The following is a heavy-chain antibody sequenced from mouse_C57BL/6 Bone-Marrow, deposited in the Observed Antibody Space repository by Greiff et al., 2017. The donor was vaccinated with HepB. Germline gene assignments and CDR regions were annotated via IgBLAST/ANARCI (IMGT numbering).Heavy chain of an antibody. CDR1: GYAFTNYL. D-gene: IGHD2-1*01. Sequence: VQLQQSGAELVRPGTSVKVSCKASGYAFTNYLLEWVKQRPGQGLEWIGVINPGSGGTNYNEKFKGKATLTADKSSSTAYMQLSSLTSEDSAVYFCARHYGNYVFDYWGQGTTLTVSS. CDR2: INPGSGGT. V-gene: IGHV1-54*01. J-gene: IGHJ2*01. CDR3: ARHYGNYVFDY.